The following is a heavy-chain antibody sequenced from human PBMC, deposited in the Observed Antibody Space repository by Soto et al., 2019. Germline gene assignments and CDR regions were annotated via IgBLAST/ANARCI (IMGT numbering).Heavy chain of an antibody. D-gene: IGHD6-13*01. CDR3: VKDMGQAAVGIRYPYGLDV. J-gene: IGHJ6*02. V-gene: IGHV3-64D*06. CDR1: RLTVSSFG. Sequence: PGCCPRLSCSGCRLTVSSFGMHWVRQAPGKGLEHVSTLSSNGIGTYYADSVKGRFTFSRDTSKDTLYLQMSSLRTADTAVYYCVKDMGQAAVGIRYPYGLDVWGLGTTVTVSS. CDR2: LSSNGIGT.